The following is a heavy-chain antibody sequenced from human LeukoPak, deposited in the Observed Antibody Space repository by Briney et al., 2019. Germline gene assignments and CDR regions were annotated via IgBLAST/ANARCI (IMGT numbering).Heavy chain of an antibody. D-gene: IGHD1-26*01. Sequence: GGSLRLSCAASGFTFSSYSMNWVRQAPGKGLEWVSYISSSSSTIYYADSVKGRFTISRDNAKNSLYLQMNSLRAEDTAVYYCAGSGSYSPADYWGQGTLVTVSS. CDR2: ISSSSSTI. J-gene: IGHJ4*02. V-gene: IGHV3-48*04. CDR1: GFTFSSYS. CDR3: AGSGSYSPADY.